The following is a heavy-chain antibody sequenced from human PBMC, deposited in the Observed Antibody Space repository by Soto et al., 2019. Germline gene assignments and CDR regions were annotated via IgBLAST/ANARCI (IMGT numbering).Heavy chain of an antibody. CDR2: ISAYNGNT. J-gene: IGHJ6*04. CDR3: GGCSGSSAVYYSYSGMDV. V-gene: IGHV1-18*01. D-gene: IGHD6-6*01. Sequence: GASVKVSCKASGYTFTSYGISWVRQAPGQGLEWMGWISAYNGNTNYAQKLQGRVTMTTDTSTSTAYMELRSLRSDDTAVYYCGGCSGSSAVYYSYSGMDVWGKGTRVTFP. CDR1: GYTFTSYG.